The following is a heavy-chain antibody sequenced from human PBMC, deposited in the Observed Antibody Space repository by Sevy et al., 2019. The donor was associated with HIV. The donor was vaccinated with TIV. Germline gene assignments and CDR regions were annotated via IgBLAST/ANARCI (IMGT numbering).Heavy chain of an antibody. V-gene: IGHV3-48*01. Sequence: GGSLRLSCAASGFTFSSYSMNWVRQAPGKGLEWVSYISSSSSTIYYAVSVKGRFTISRDNAKNSLYLQMNSLRAEDTAVYYCARDTTGTTYDYWGQGTLVTVSS. J-gene: IGHJ4*02. CDR1: GFTFSSYS. CDR2: ISSSSSTI. D-gene: IGHD1-1*01. CDR3: ARDTTGTTYDY.